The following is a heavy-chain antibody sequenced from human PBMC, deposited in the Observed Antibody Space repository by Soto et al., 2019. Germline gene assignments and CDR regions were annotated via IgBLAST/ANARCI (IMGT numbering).Heavy chain of an antibody. CDR2: ISNGGSFI. J-gene: IGHJ6*02. Sequence: PGGSLRLSCAASGFTFSAYYMSWLRQAPGKGLEYISYISNGGSFIYYADSVKGRFTISRDTAKTSLYLQMNSLRAEDTALYYCARHRYYEGSVPGYGMDVWGQGTTVTVSS. CDR3: ARHRYYEGSVPGYGMDV. V-gene: IGHV3-11*01. CDR1: GFTFSAYY. D-gene: IGHD3-16*01.